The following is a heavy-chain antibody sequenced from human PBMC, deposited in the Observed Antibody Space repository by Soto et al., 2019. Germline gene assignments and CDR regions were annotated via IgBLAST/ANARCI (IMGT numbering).Heavy chain of an antibody. CDR3: AREGCYYDSSGYYWFDP. Sequence: TSETLSVTWAVSGGSISSGGYSWSCIRQPPGKGLEWIGYIYYSGSTYYNPSLKSRVTISVDTSKNQFSLKLSSVTAADTAVYYCAREGCYYDSSGYYWFDPWGQGTLVTVSS. CDR2: IYYSGST. CDR1: GGSISSGGYS. D-gene: IGHD3-22*01. V-gene: IGHV4-30-2*05. J-gene: IGHJ5*02.